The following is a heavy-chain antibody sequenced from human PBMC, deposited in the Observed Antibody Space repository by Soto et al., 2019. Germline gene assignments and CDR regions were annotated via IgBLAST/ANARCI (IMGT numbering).Heavy chain of an antibody. CDR2: ISAHNGDT. CDR1: GYTFNYYG. Sequence: AASVKVSCKASGYTFNYYGISWVRQAPGQGLEWVGWISAHNGDTKYAQNLQGRLTLTTDTSTSTAYMELTSLTSDDTAVYYCARDWSRYFDSSGLMWFYWGQGTLVT. V-gene: IGHV1-18*04. J-gene: IGHJ4*02. D-gene: IGHD3-22*01. CDR3: ARDWSRYFDSSGLMWFY.